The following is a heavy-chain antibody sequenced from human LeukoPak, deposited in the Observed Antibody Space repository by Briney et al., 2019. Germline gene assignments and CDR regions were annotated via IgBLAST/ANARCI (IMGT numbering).Heavy chain of an antibody. Sequence: SETLSLTCTVSGGSISSSSYYWGWIRQPPGQGLEWIGSIYYSGSTYYNPSLKSRVTISVDRTKYQFSLKLSSVTAAYTAVYYCARVSDDAFVIWGQGTMVTVSS. CDR3: ARVSDDAFVI. CDR1: GGSISSSSYY. CDR2: IYYSGST. J-gene: IGHJ3*02. V-gene: IGHV4-39*07.